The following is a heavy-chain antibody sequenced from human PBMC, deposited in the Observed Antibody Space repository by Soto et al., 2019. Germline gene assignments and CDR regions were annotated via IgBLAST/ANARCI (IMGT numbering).Heavy chain of an antibody. V-gene: IGHV4-59*01. CDR3: ARGGYRTLAWFDP. CDR2: IYHSGTT. J-gene: IGHJ5*02. CDR1: GGSISNYY. Sequence: SETLSLTCIVSGGSISNYYWSWIRQSPGKGLEWIANIYHSGTTNYNLSLKGRVSISIDSSKNQVSLRLKSVTAADTAVYYCARGGYRTLAWFDPWGQGTLVTVSS. D-gene: IGHD5-18*01.